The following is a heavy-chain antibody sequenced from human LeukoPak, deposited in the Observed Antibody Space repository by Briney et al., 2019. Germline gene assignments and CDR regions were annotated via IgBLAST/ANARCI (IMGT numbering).Heavy chain of an antibody. CDR2: MNPNSGNT. CDR1: GYTFTSYD. D-gene: IGHD5-12*01. Sequence: GASVKVSRKASGYTFTSYDINWVRQATGQELEWMGWMNPNSGNTGYAQKFQGRVTMTRNTSISTAYMELSSLRSEDTAVYYCARPRRDGYNSFDYWGQGTLVTVSS. J-gene: IGHJ4*02. CDR3: ARPRRDGYNSFDY. V-gene: IGHV1-8*01.